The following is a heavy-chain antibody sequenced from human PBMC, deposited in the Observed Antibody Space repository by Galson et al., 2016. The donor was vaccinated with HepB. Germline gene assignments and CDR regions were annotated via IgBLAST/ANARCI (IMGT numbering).Heavy chain of an antibody. Sequence: RLSCAASGFTFSTYSMNWVRQAPGKGLEWVSFISITSGYKYYADSLKGRVTISRDNAKNSLYLQMNSLRAEDTAVYYCARPPEGDRRYFDLWGRGTLVTVSS. CDR2: ISITSGYK. V-gene: IGHV3-21*01. CDR3: ARPPEGDRRYFDL. J-gene: IGHJ2*01. CDR1: GFTFSTYS. D-gene: IGHD3-16*01.